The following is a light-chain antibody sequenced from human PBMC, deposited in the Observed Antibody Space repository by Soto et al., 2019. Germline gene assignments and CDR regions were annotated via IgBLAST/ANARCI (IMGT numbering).Light chain of an antibody. CDR2: EVS. V-gene: IGLV2-23*02. Sequence: HSALTGPGTVSGSPGQSITFSCTATSRDFWSYNLVSWYQQHPGKAPKLMIYEVSKRPSGVSNRFSGSKSGNTASLTISGLQAEDEADYYCCSYAGSSTFFYVFGTGTKVTVL. J-gene: IGLJ1*01. CDR1: SRDFWSYNL. CDR3: CSYAGSSTFFYV.